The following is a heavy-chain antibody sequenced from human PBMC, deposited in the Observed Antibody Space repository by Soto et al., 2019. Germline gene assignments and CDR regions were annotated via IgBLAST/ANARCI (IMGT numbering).Heavy chain of an antibody. CDR1: GFTVSSYG. J-gene: IGHJ4*02. V-gene: IGHV3-30*03. D-gene: IGHD2-8*02. CDR2: ISRDGGTK. CDR3: TGEVASGY. Sequence: PGGSLRFSCAVSGFTVSSYGMHWVRQAPGKGLEWVAVISRDGGTKYYADSVKGRLTISRDNSRNTLFLEMNSLRGDDMAVYYCTGEVASGYWGQGTLVTVSS.